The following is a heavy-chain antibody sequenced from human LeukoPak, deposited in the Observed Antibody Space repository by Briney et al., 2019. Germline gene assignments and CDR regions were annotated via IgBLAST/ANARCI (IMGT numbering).Heavy chain of an antibody. D-gene: IGHD5-24*01. V-gene: IGHV1-2*02. CDR1: GYTFTGYY. J-gene: IGHJ4*02. CDR2: INPNSGGT. CDR3: ARDLSVVRRWLQIIFGY. Sequence: VSVKVSCKASGYTFTGYYVHWVRQAPGQGLEWMGWINPNSGGTNYAQKFQGRVTMTRDTSISTAYMELSRLRSDDTAVYYCARDLSVVRRWLQIIFGYWGQGTLVTASS.